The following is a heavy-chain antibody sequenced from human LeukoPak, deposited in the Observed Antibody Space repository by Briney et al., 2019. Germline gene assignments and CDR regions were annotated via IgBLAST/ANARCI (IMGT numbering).Heavy chain of an antibody. CDR3: ASCFGGGDCYPGY. CDR1: GFTFSSYG. CDR2: ISYDGNTK. V-gene: IGHV3-30*03. Sequence: GGSLRLSCAASGFTFSSYGMHWVRQAPGKGLEWVAVISYDGNTKYYADSVKGRFTISRDNSKNTLYLQMNSLRAEDTAVYYCASCFGGGDCYPGYWGQGTLVTVSS. J-gene: IGHJ4*02. D-gene: IGHD2-21*02.